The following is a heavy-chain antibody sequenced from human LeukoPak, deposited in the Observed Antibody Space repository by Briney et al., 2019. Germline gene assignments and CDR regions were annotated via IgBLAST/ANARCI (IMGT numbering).Heavy chain of an antibody. Sequence: GGSLRLSCATSGFTFSQYAMSWVRQTPGKGLEWVSAISASSGSTFHADSVKGRFTISRDNSKNTLYLQMNSLRAEDTAVYYCAKDFEVAAAGLGLGNWNDEGRSGGMDVWGQGTTVTVSS. J-gene: IGHJ6*02. D-gene: IGHD6-13*01. V-gene: IGHV3-23*01. CDR3: AKDFEVAAAGLGLGNWNDEGRSGGMDV. CDR2: ISASSGST. CDR1: GFTFSQYA.